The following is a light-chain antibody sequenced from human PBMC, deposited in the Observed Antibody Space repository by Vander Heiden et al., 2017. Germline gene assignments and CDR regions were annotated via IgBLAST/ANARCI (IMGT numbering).Light chain of an antibody. Sequence: DIQMTQSPSSLSASVGDRVTITCQASQDISNYLNWYQQKPGKAPKLLIYDASNLETGVPSRFSGSGSGTDFTFTISSPQPEDIATYYCQQDDNLPLTFGGGTKVEIK. V-gene: IGKV1-33*01. J-gene: IGKJ4*01. CDR3: QQDDNLPLT. CDR2: DAS. CDR1: QDISNY.